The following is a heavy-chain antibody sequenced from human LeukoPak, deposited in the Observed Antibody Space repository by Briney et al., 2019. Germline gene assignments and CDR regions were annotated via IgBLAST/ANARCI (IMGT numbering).Heavy chain of an antibody. CDR1: GFTFSSYA. Sequence: GGSLRLSCAASGFTFSSYAMSWVRQAPGKGLEWVSAISGSGGSTYYADSVKGRFTISRDNSKNTLYLQMNSLRAEDTAVYYCAKDPFSPEMATIEASSHFLEYWGQGTLVTVSS. CDR3: AKDPFSPEMATIEASSHFLEY. V-gene: IGHV3-23*01. J-gene: IGHJ4*02. CDR2: ISGSGGST. D-gene: IGHD5-24*01.